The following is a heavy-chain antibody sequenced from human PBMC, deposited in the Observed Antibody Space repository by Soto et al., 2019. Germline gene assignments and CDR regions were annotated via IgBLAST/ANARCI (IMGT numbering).Heavy chain of an antibody. V-gene: IGHV4-59*01. Sequence: PSQTLSLTCAVSGGSMSSYYWSWIRQPPGKGLEWIGYIYYSGSTNYNPSLKSRVTISVDTAKNQFSLKLSSVTAADTAVCDGERYHTSYYYSSYSLDVWGQGSTAT. CDR3: ERYHTSYYYSSYSLDV. CDR1: GGSMSSYY. J-gene: IGHJ6*02. D-gene: IGHD2-2*01. CDR2: IYYSGST.